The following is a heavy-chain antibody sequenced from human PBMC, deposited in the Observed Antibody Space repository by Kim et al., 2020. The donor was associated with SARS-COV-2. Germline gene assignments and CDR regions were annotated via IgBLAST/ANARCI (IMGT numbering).Heavy chain of an antibody. CDR2: IIPILGIA. Sequence: SVKVSCKASGGTFSSYAISWVRQAPGQGLEWMGRIIPILGIAKYAQKFQGRVTITADKSTSTAYMELSSLRSEDTAVYYCARDSGGYSYGANYYWGQGTLVTVSS. D-gene: IGHD5-18*01. CDR3: ARDSGGYSYGANYY. J-gene: IGHJ4*02. CDR1: GGTFSSYA. V-gene: IGHV1-69*04.